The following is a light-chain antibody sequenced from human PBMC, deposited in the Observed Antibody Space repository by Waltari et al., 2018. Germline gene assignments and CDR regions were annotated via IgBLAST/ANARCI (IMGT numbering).Light chain of an antibody. CDR2: ADD. V-gene: IGLV6-57*02. J-gene: IGLJ2*01. CDR3: QSYDSTTVV. Sequence: FMLTQPHSVSESPGKTVIISCTGSNGYIATNYVQWYQQRPGSAPITVIYADDHRPSGVPDRFSGSIDSSSNSASLTISGLQTEDEGDYYCQSYDSTTVVFGGGTKLTVL. CDR1: NGYIATNY.